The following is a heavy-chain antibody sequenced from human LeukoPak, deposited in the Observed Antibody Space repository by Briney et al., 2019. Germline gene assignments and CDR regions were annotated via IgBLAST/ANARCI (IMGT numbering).Heavy chain of an antibody. V-gene: IGHV4-39*07. CDR3: ARGHEIIPAAMFDY. CDR1: GGSISSSSYS. Sequence: SETLSLTCTVSGGSISSSSYSWGWIRQPPGKGVEWIGSIYYSGSTHYNPSLKSRVTISVDTSKNQFSLNLSSVTAADTAVFYCARGHEIIPAAMFDYWGQGTLVTVSS. J-gene: IGHJ4*02. CDR2: IYYSGST. D-gene: IGHD2-2*01.